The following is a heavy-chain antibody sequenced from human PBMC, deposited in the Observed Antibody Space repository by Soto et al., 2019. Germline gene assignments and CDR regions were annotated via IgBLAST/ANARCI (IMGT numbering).Heavy chain of an antibody. CDR2: IYYSGST. V-gene: IGHV4-31*03. Sequence: QVQLQESGPGLEKPSQTLSLTGTVSGGSISSGGYYWSWIRQHPEKGLEWIGYIYYSGSTYYNPSLKSRVTISVDTSKNQFSLKLSSVTAADTAVYYCARAEEWVLGSYYDYWGQGTLVTVSS. J-gene: IGHJ4*02. D-gene: IGHD3-16*01. CDR3: ARAEEWVLGSYYDY. CDR1: GGSISSGGYY.